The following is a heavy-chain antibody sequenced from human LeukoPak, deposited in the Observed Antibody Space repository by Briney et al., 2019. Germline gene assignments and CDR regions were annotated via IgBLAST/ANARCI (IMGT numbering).Heavy chain of an antibody. CDR1: GYTFTSYG. CDR2: ISAYNGNT. Sequence: ASVKVSCKASGYTFTSYGISWVRQAPGQGLEWMGWISAYNGNTNYAQKLQGRVTMTTDTSTSTAYMELRSLRSDDTAVYYCVREERERLIFDSWGQGTLVTVSS. D-gene: IGHD1-26*01. V-gene: IGHV1-18*01. CDR3: VREERERLIFDS. J-gene: IGHJ4*02.